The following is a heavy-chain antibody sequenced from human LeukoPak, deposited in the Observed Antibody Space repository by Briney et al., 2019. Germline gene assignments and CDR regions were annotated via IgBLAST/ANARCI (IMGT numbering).Heavy chain of an antibody. V-gene: IGHV1-69*13. Sequence: GASVKVSCKTSGYTFTNYYIHWVRQAPGQGLEWMGGIIPIFGTANYAQKFQGRVTITADESTSTVYMELSSLRSEDTAVYYCAREGEQQQTGYYFDYWGQGTLVTVSS. CDR3: AREGEQQQTGYYFDY. J-gene: IGHJ4*02. D-gene: IGHD1/OR15-1a*01. CDR2: IIPIFGTA. CDR1: GYTFTNYY.